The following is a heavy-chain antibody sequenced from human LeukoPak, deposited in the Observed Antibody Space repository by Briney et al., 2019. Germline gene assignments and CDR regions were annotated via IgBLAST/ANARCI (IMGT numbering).Heavy chain of an antibody. J-gene: IGHJ4*02. CDR3: ATVSAFFYDSGSYYTFDY. D-gene: IGHD3-10*01. Sequence: SETLSLTCAVSGGSISSSKWWSWVHQPPGKGLEWIGETYHSGSTNYNPSLKSRVTISVDKSKNQFSLKLSSVTAADTAVYYCATVSAFFYDSGSYYTFDYWGQGTLVTVSS. CDR1: GGSISSSKW. CDR2: TYHSGST. V-gene: IGHV4-4*02.